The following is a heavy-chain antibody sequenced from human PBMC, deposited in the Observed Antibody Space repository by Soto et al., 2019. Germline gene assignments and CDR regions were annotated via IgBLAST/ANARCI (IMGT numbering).Heavy chain of an antibody. CDR1: GFTFSSYG. CDR2: ISYDGSNK. Sequence: GGSLRLSCAASGFTFSSYGMHWVRQAPGKGLEWVAVISYDGSNKYYADSVKGRFTISRDNSKNTLYLQMNSLRAEDTAVYYCASIDPLIDYWGQGTLVTVSS. V-gene: IGHV3-30*03. J-gene: IGHJ4*02. D-gene: IGHD1-26*01. CDR3: ASIDPLIDY.